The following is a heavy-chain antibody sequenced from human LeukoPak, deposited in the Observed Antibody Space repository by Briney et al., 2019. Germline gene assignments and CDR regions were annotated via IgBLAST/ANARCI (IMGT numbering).Heavy chain of an antibody. Sequence: GGSLRLSCAASGFTFSSYAMSWVRQAPGKGLEWVSAISGSGGSTYYADSVKGRFTISRDNSKNTLYLQMNSLRAEDTAVYYCAKDLHDYCSSTSCHRVYWGQGTLVTVSS. V-gene: IGHV3-23*01. D-gene: IGHD2-2*02. CDR1: GFTFSSYA. CDR2: ISGSGGST. J-gene: IGHJ4*02. CDR3: AKDLHDYCSSTSCHRVY.